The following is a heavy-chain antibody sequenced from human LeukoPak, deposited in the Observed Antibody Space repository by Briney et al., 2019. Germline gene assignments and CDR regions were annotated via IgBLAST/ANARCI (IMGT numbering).Heavy chain of an antibody. D-gene: IGHD3-3*01. J-gene: IGHJ4*02. V-gene: IGHV4-38-2*01. CDR1: GYSISSGYY. CDR2: INHGWIT. CDR3: ARGYYDFWSGYYEFGIFDY. Sequence: PSETLSLXCAVSGYSISSGYYRGLIRQPPNKGLKRIWSINHGWITYYNPSHKSLVNISVDTSKNQFSLKLSSVTAADTAVYYCARGYYDFWSGYYEFGIFDYWGQGTLVTVSS.